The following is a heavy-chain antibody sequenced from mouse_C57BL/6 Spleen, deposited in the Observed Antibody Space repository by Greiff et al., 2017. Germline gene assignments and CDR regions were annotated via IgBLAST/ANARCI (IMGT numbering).Heavy chain of an antibody. V-gene: IGHV1-53*01. CDR1: GYTFTSYW. D-gene: IGHD4-1*02. Sequence: QVQLQQPGTELVKPGASVKLSCKASGYTFTSYWMHWVKQRPGQGLEWIGNINPSNGGTNYNEKFKSKATLTVDKSSSTAYMQLSSLTSEDSAVYYCARLDNWEGDYYYFDYWGQGTTLTVSS. J-gene: IGHJ2*01. CDR3: ARLDNWEGDYYYFDY. CDR2: INPSNGGT.